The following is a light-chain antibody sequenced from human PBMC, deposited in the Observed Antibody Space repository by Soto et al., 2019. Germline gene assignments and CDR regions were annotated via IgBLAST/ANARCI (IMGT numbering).Light chain of an antibody. CDR1: SSNIKSNY. CDR3: ATWDDSRSGYV. Sequence: QSVLTQPPSASGTPGQRVTISCSGSSSNIKSNYVYWYQQLPGTAPKLLIYRNDQRPSGVPDRFSGSKSGTSASLAISGLRSEDEADYYCATWDDSRSGYVFGTGTKVTVL. CDR2: RND. V-gene: IGLV1-47*01. J-gene: IGLJ1*01.